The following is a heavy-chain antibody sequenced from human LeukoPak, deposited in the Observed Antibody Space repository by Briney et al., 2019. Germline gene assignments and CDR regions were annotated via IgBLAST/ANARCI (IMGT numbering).Heavy chain of an antibody. CDR3: ARDLIGYCSGGSCPH. CDR1: GYTFTGYY. Sequence: ASVKVSCKASGYTFTGYYMHWVRQAPGQGLEWMGWINPNSGGTDYAQKFQGRVTMTRDTSISTAYMEPRRLRSDDTAVYYCARDLIGYCSGGSCPHWGQGTLVTVSS. CDR2: INPNSGGT. J-gene: IGHJ4*02. V-gene: IGHV1-2*02. D-gene: IGHD2-15*01.